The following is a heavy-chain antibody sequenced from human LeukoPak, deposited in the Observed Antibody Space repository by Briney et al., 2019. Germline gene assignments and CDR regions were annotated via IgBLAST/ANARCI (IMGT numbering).Heavy chain of an antibody. CDR1: GYTFTSYD. V-gene: IGHV1-8*01. CDR2: MNPNSGNT. CDR3: ARGPVPGYSSSWYWFNVRPYYYYYGMDV. D-gene: IGHD6-13*01. J-gene: IGHJ6*02. Sequence: ASVKVSCKASGYTFTSYDINWVRQATGQGLEWMGWMNPNSGNTGYAQKFQGRVTMTRNTSISTAYMELSSLRSEDTAVYYCARGPVPGYSSSWYWFNVRPYYYYYGMDVWGQGTTVAVSS.